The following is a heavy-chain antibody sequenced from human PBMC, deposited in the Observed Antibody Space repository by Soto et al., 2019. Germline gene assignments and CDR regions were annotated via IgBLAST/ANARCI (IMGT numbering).Heavy chain of an antibody. D-gene: IGHD5-18*01. Sequence: SETLSLTXAVYGGSFSGYYWSWIRQPPGKGLEWIGEINHSGSTNYNPSLKSRVTISVDTSKNQFSLKLSSVTAADTAVYYCARGVTDTAMAPFDYWGQGTLVTVS. J-gene: IGHJ4*02. V-gene: IGHV4-34*01. CDR3: ARGVTDTAMAPFDY. CDR2: INHSGST. CDR1: GGSFSGYY.